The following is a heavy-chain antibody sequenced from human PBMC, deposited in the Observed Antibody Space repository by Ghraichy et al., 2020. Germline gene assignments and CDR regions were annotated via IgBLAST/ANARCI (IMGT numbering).Heavy chain of an antibody. D-gene: IGHD1-14*01. Sequence: SETLSLTCAVYGGSFSGYYWSWIRQPPGKGLEWIGEINHSGSTNYNPSLKSRVTISVDTSKNQFSLKLSSVTAADTAVYYCARNLEGFTGLDYWGQGTLVTVSS. CDR3: ARNLEGFTGLDY. V-gene: IGHV4-34*01. CDR1: GGSFSGYY. J-gene: IGHJ4*02. CDR2: INHSGST.